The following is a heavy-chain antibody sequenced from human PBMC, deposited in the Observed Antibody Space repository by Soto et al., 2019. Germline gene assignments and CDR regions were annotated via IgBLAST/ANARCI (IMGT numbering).Heavy chain of an antibody. CDR1: GGSISSYY. J-gene: IGHJ6*02. CDR2: IYTSGST. Sequence: SETLSLTCTVSGGSISSYYWSWIRQPAGKGLEWIGRIYTSGSTNYNPSLKSRVTMSVDTSKNQFSLKLSSVTAADTPVYYCSRGTSDYYYYGIDVSGQGTTVTVSS. D-gene: IGHD3-3*01. CDR3: SRGTSDYYYYGIDV. V-gene: IGHV4-4*07.